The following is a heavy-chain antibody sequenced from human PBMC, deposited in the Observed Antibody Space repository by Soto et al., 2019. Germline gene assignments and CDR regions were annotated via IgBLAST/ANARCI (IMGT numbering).Heavy chain of an antibody. Sequence: QVQLVQSGAEVRKPGSSVKVSCKASGGTFTTYDISWVRQAPGQGLEWMGGIIPLFDATKYAQKCQGRVTMTADKATGTADREVSSLRAEDTATYYCARDRSSSWYNGTFYFDSWGQGTLVTVSS. CDR3: ARDRSSSWYNGTFYFDS. CDR1: GGTFTTYD. D-gene: IGHD6-19*01. J-gene: IGHJ4*02. CDR2: IIPLFDAT. V-gene: IGHV1-69*06.